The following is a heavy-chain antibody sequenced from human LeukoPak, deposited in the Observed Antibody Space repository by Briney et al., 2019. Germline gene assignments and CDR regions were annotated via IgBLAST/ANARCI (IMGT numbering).Heavy chain of an antibody. CDR3: TTYCSSTRCWCFDY. CDR2: IRSKAYGGTT. D-gene: IGHD2-2*01. V-gene: IGHV3-49*04. J-gene: IGHJ4*02. CDR1: GFTFSSYA. Sequence: PGGSLRLSCAASGFTFSSYAMSWVRQAPGKGLEWVGFIRSKAYGGTTEYAASVKGRFTISRDDSKSIAYLQMNSLKTEDSALYYCTTYCSSTRCWCFDYWGQGTLVTVSS.